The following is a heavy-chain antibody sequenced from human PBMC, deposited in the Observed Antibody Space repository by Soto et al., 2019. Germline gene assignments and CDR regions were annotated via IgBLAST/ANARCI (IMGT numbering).Heavy chain of an antibody. J-gene: IGHJ5*02. CDR3: AKMYSSSLNWFDP. CDR1: GFTLSSYG. V-gene: IGHV3-30*18. D-gene: IGHD6-13*01. CDR2: TSYDGSNY. Sequence: QGQLVESGGGVVQPGRSRRLSCAASGFTLSSYGMHWVRQAPGKGLEWVAITSYDGSNYSYADSVKGRFTVSRDNSKNTLYLQMNSLRVEDTAVYYCAKMYSSSLNWFDPWGQGTLVTVSS.